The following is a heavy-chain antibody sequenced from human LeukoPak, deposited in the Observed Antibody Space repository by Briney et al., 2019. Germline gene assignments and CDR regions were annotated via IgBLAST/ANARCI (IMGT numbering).Heavy chain of an antibody. D-gene: IGHD1-26*01. Sequence: GGSLRLSCAASGFTFDDYGMSWVRQAPGKGLEWISGVNWNGGSTGYADSVKGRFTISRDNSKNTLYLQMGSLRAEDMAVYYCARGPGVGELHKGNYWGQGTLVTVSS. CDR2: VNWNGGST. J-gene: IGHJ4*02. CDR3: ARGPGVGELHKGNY. V-gene: IGHV3-20*04. CDR1: GFTFDDYG.